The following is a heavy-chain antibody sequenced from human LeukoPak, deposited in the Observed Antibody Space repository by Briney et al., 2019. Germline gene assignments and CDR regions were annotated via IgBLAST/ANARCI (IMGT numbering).Heavy chain of an antibody. D-gene: IGHD5-24*01. J-gene: IGHJ4*02. CDR1: GYTFTGHY. Sequence: ASVKVSCKASGYTFTGHYIHWVRQAPGQGLEWMGWIHPNTGGTKYAQRFQGRVTMTRDTSISTAYMELSRLRSDDTAVYYCARDFGDGYNAYYFDYWGQGTLVTVSS. CDR3: ARDFGDGYNAYYFDY. CDR2: IHPNTGGT. V-gene: IGHV1-2*02.